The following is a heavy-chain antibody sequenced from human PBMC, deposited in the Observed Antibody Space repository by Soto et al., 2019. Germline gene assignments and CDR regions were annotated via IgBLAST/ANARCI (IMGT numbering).Heavy chain of an antibody. D-gene: IGHD1-26*01. J-gene: IGHJ5*02. Sequence: EVQLLESGGGLVQPGGSLRLSCAGSGFTFSSYAMSWVRQAPGKGLEWVSAISGSGGSTYYADSVKGRFTISRDNSKNTLYLQMNSLRAEDTAVCYCAKDNGELLPPNWFDPWGQGTLVTVSS. V-gene: IGHV3-23*01. CDR2: ISGSGGST. CDR3: AKDNGELLPPNWFDP. CDR1: GFTFSSYA.